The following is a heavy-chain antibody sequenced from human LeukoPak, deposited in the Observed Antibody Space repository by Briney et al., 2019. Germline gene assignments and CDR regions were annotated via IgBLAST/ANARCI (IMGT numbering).Heavy chain of an antibody. J-gene: IGHJ4*02. CDR1: GSSFTGYY. V-gene: IGHV1-2*02. CDR2: MNPNRGDT. Sequence: ASVKVSCKASGSSFTGYYIHWMRQAPGQGLEWMGWMNPNRGDTSYAQKFQGRVTMTRDTPINTAYMELSGLTSDDTAVYYCGRRRIDCSDTGCYVDYWGQGTLVTVSS. CDR3: GRRRIDCSDTGCYVDY. D-gene: IGHD2-15*01.